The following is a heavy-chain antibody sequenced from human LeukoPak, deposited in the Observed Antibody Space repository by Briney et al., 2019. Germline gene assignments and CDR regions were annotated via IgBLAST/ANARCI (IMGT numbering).Heavy chain of an antibody. J-gene: IGHJ4*02. CDR1: GFTFSDYY. CDR3: ARAGLSRNYIDY. Sequence: PGGSLRLSCAAPGFTFSDYYMTWIRQAPGQGLEWISYVSGSEDNKYYADSVKGRFAISRDNAEKSLFLQMSNLRAGDTAVYYCARAGLSRNYIDYWGQGTLVTVSS. V-gene: IGHV3-11*01. D-gene: IGHD1-14*01. CDR2: VSGSEDNK.